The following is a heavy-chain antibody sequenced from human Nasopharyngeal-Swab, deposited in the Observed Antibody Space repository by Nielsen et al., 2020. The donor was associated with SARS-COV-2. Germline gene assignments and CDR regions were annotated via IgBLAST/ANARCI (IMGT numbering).Heavy chain of an antibody. Sequence: SVQVSCKAPGGTFSSYAISWVRQAPGQGLEWMGRIIPILGIANYAQKFQGRVTITADKSTSTAYMELSSLRSEDTAVYYCARGNEGAAAGTGYYYYGMDVWGQGTTVTVSS. CDR3: ARGNEGAAAGTGYYYYGMDV. CDR1: GGTFSSYA. J-gene: IGHJ6*02. CDR2: IIPILGIA. V-gene: IGHV1-69*04. D-gene: IGHD6-13*01.